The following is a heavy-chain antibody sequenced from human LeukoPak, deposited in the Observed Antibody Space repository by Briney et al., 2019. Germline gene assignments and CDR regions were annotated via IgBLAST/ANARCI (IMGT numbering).Heavy chain of an antibody. J-gene: IGHJ5*02. CDR2: FYYSGST. CDR3: ARRWWLDLWDNWFDP. CDR1: GGSISSGSYY. Sequence: SETLSLTCTVSGGSISSGSYYRGWIRQPPGKGLEWIGSFYYSGSTYYNPSLKSRVTISVDKSKNQFSLKLSSVTAADTAVYYCARRWWLDLWDNWFDPWGQGTLVTVSS. D-gene: IGHD2-15*01. V-gene: IGHV4-39*07.